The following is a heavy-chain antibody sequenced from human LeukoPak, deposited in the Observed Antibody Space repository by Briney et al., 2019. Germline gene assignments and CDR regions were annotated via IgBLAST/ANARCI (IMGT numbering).Heavy chain of an antibody. Sequence: GGSLRLSCAASGFTFSTFWMSWVRQAPGKGLEWVANIKGDGSEKYYMDSVKGRFTISRDNVKKSLYLQMNSLRAEDTAVYYCAVEYSSTPLGLDFWGQGTLVTASS. CDR3: AVEYSSTPLGLDF. D-gene: IGHD2-2*01. J-gene: IGHJ4*02. CDR1: GFTFSTFW. V-gene: IGHV3-7*03. CDR2: IKGDGSEK.